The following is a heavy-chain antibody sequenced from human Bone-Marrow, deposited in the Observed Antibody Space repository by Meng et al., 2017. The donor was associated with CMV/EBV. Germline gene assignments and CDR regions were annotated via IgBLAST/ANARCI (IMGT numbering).Heavy chain of an antibody. CDR2: ISSGSHYI. V-gene: IGHV3-21*06. D-gene: IGHD1-1*01. CDR1: GFNFNSYT. J-gene: IGHJ4*02. CDR3: AGRWI. Sequence: GGSLRLSCEGFGFNFNSYTMDWVRQAPGRGLEWVSAISSGSHYIYYADSVKGRFTVSRDNAKNSLFLQMNSLRREDTAVYYCAGRWIWGPGTLVTVSS.